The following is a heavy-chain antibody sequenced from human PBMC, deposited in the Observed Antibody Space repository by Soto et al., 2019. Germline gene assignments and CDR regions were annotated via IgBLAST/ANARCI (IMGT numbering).Heavy chain of an antibody. Sequence: PSETLSLTCTVSGGSISSYYWSWIRQPPGKGLEWIGYIYYSGSTNYNPSLKSRVTISVDTSKNQFSLKLSSVTAADTAVYYCARGGGYNWNNWFDPWGKGTLVTVSS. V-gene: IGHV4-59*01. J-gene: IGHJ5*02. CDR3: ARGGGYNWNNWFDP. D-gene: IGHD1-1*01. CDR2: IYYSGST. CDR1: GGSISSYY.